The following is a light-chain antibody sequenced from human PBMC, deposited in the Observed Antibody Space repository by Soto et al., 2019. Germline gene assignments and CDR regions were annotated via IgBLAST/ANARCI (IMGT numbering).Light chain of an antibody. CDR3: QQYNIYPLT. CDR2: AAS. Sequence: QSRSPLPAFTAKRATLTPGASQDINKWLAWYQQRPGTAPKHLIYAASSLYSGVPSRFSGSGSGTDFTLTISSLQPDDFATYYCQQYNIYPLTFGQGTKVDIK. J-gene: IGKJ1*01. CDR1: QDINKW. V-gene: IGKV1-12*01.